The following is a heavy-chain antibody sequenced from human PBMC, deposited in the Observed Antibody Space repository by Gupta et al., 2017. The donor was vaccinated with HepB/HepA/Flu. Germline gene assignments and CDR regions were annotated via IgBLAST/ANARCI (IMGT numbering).Heavy chain of an antibody. D-gene: IGHD6-6*01. CDR2: IYYSAST. J-gene: IGHJ6*03. Sequence: QLQLQESGPGLAKPSETLSLTCTVSGGSISSTSYYWGLIRQPPGKGLEWIGSIYYSASTYYNPPLKSRVIIYVDTHKNQFSLLLSSVTAHDTAVYYCARQSDRDRVYVWQDYMDLWGKVTTVTVAS. CDR3: ARQSDRDRVYVWQDYMDL. CDR1: GGSISSTSYY. V-gene: IGHV4-39*01.